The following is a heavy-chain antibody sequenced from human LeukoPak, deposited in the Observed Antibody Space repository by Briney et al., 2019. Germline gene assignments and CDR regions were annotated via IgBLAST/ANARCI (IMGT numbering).Heavy chain of an antibody. CDR2: IHYTGTV. CDR1: DGSISGTPYF. Sequence: PSDTLSLTCTVSDGSISGTPYFWGWFRLPPGKGPEWIGNIHYTGTVYYSASLQSRVTISVDTSKNQFPLKLYSLTAADTAVYFCARVTRYDESRTYSYMDVWGKGTTVTVSS. V-gene: IGHV4-39*06. J-gene: IGHJ6*03. CDR3: ARVTRYDESRTYSYMDV. D-gene: IGHD4-17*01.